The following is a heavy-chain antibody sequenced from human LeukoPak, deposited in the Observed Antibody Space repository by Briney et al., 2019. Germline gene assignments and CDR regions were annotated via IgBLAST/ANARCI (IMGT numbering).Heavy chain of an antibody. J-gene: IGHJ4*02. CDR2: INPNSGGT. CDR1: GYTFTGYY. CDR3: AISMGIVATIDY. V-gene: IGHV1-2*02. Sequence: ASVKVSCKASGYTFTGYYMHWVRQAPGQGLEWMGWINPNSGGTNYAQKLQGRVTMTTDTSTSTAYMELRSLRSDDTAVYYCAISMGIVATIDYWGQGTLVTVSS. D-gene: IGHD5-12*01.